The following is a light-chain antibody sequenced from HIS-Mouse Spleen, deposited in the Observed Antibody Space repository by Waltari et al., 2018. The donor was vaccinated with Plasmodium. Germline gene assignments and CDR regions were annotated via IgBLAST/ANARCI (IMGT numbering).Light chain of an antibody. J-gene: IGKJ5*01. CDR1: QSILHSNGYNY. CDR3: MQALQTPIT. V-gene: IGKV2-28*01. CDR2: LGS. Sequence: IVMTQSPLSLPVTPGEPASISCRSSQSILHSNGYNYLDWYLQKPGQSPQLLIYLGSNRASGVPDRFSGSGSGTDFTLKISRVEAEDVGVYYCMQALQTPITFGQGTRLEIK.